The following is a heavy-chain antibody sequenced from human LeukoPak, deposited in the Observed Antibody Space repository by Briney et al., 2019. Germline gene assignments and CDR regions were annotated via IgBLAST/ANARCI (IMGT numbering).Heavy chain of an antibody. CDR2: IKQDGSEK. CDR3: ARDHKDYYYYYGMDV. CDR1: GFTFSSYW. J-gene: IGHJ6*02. V-gene: IGHV3-7*01. Sequence: PGGSLRLSCAASGFTFSSYWMSWVRQAPGKGLEWVANIKQDGSEKYYVDSVKGRFTISRDNAKNSLYLQMNSLRAEDTAVYYCARDHKDYYYYYGMDVWGQGTTVTVSS.